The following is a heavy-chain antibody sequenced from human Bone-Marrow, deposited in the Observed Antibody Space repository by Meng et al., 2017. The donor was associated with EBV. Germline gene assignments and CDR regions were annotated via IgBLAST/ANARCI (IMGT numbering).Heavy chain of an antibody. CDR3: ARRGESWYFDL. CDR2: IHYSGTT. V-gene: IGHV4-39*01. D-gene: IGHD3-10*01. J-gene: IGHJ2*01. Sequence: QRQPQGAGPGLVKASETPALTCSVSWGSIGRSGYYWGWIRQPPGKGLEWIGSIHYSGTTYYTPSLKSRVTISVDTSKNQFSLKLTSVTAADTAVYYCARRGESWYFDLWGRGTLVTVSS. CDR1: WGSIGRSGYY.